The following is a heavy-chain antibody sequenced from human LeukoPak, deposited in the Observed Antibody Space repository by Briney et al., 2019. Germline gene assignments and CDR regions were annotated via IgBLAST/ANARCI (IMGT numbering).Heavy chain of an antibody. CDR1: GYSISSGYQ. Sequence: SETLSLTCAVSGYSISSGYQWAWIRQSPGKGLEWIGSIYHSGSAHYNPSLKSRVTISVETSKNQFSLKMYSVTAADTAVYYCARAHYYYYGMDVWGQGTTVTVSS. V-gene: IGHV4-38-2*01. J-gene: IGHJ6*02. CDR3: ARAHYYYYGMDV. CDR2: IYHSGSA.